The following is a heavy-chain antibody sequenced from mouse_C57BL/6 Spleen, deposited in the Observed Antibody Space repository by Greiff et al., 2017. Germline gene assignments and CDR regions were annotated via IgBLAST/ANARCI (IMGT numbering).Heavy chain of an antibody. V-gene: IGHV1-64*01. J-gene: IGHJ3*01. D-gene: IGHD2-1*01. CDR3: ARERIDGNPFAY. CDR1: GYTFTSYW. CDR2: IHPNSGST. Sequence: VQLQQPGAELVKPGASVKLSCKASGYTFTSYWMHWVKQRPGQGLEWIGMIHPNSGSTNYNEKFKSKATLTVDKSSSTAYMQLSSLTSADSAVXISARERIDGNPFAYWGQGTLGTVSA.